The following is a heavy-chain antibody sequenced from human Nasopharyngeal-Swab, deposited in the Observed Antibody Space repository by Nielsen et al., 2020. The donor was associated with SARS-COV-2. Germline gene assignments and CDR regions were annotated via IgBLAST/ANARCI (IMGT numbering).Heavy chain of an antibody. CDR2: ISGDSDST. D-gene: IGHD5-12*01. CDR1: GFTFSNFA. Sequence: GGSLRLSCVASGFTFSNFAMSWVRQAPGKGLEWVSFISGDSDSTYYTDSVRGRFTISRDNSKNTLNLQMNNLRAEDTAIYYCAKDRDSGDDSEEYYHYYGMDVWGQGAPVTVSS. J-gene: IGHJ6*02. V-gene: IGHV3-23*01. CDR3: AKDRDSGDDSEEYYHYYGMDV.